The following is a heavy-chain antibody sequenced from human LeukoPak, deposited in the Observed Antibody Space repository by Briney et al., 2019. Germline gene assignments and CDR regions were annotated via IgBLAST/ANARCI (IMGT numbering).Heavy chain of an antibody. J-gene: IGHJ4*02. V-gene: IGHV4-39*01. Sequence: PSETLSLTCTVSGVSISSSNSYWGWIRQPPGKGLEWIGSIYYSGNPYYNASLKSQVSISIDTSKNQFSLRLTSVTAADTAVYYCARQTGSGLFILPGGQGTLVTVSS. CDR3: ARQTGSGLFILP. CDR1: GVSISSSNSY. D-gene: IGHD3/OR15-3a*01. CDR2: IYYSGNP.